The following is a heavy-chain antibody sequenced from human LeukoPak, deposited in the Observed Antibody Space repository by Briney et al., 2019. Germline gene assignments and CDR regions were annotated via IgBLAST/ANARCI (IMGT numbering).Heavy chain of an antibody. J-gene: IGHJ4*02. Sequence: GGSLRLSCAASGFTFSSYAMSWVRQAPGKGLEWVSAISGSGGSTYYADSVKGRFTISRDNSKNTLYLQMNSLRIEDTAVYYCARGLRGIMVDYWGQGTLVTVSS. CDR1: GFTFSSYA. V-gene: IGHV3-23*01. CDR2: ISGSGGST. D-gene: IGHD4-17*01. CDR3: ARGLRGIMVDY.